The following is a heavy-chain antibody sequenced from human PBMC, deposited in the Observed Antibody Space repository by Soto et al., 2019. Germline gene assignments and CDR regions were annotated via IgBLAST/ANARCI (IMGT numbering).Heavy chain of an antibody. J-gene: IGHJ5*02. Sequence: ASVKVSCKASGYTFTRYGISWVRQAPGQGLEWMGWISAYTGNTNYAQKLQGRVTMTTDTSTSTAYMELRSLRSDDTAVYYCARESAYYDFWSGYYVPSAFDPWGQGTLVTVSS. CDR2: ISAYTGNT. CDR1: GYTFTRYG. CDR3: ARESAYYDFWSGYYVPSAFDP. D-gene: IGHD3-3*01. V-gene: IGHV1-18*01.